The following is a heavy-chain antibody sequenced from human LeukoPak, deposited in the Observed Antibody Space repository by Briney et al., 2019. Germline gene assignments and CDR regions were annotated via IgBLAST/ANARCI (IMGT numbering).Heavy chain of an antibody. CDR2: INPNSGGT. CDR3: ARDYDSSGYFQDAFDI. V-gene: IGHV1-2*02. CDR1: GYTSTDYH. Sequence: ASVKVSCKASGYTSTDYHLHWVRQAPGQGLEWMGWINPNSGGTNYAQKSQGRVTMTRDTSISTAYMELSRLRSDDTAVYYCARDYDSSGYFQDAFDIWGQGTMVTVSS. D-gene: IGHD3-22*01. J-gene: IGHJ3*02.